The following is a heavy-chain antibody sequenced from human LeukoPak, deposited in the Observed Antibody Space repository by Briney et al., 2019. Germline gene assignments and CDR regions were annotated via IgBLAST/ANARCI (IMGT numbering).Heavy chain of an antibody. D-gene: IGHD3-10*01. CDR2: INTDGSSA. CDR3: TRGRAKIYGYFDY. Sequence: PGGSLRLSCAASGFTFSNDWMHWVRQAPGQGLVWVSRINTDGSSANYADSVKGRFTISRDNAKNTLYLQMNSLRAEDTAVYYCTRGRAKIYGYFDYWGQGSLVTVSS. V-gene: IGHV3-74*01. CDR1: GFTFSNDW. J-gene: IGHJ4*02.